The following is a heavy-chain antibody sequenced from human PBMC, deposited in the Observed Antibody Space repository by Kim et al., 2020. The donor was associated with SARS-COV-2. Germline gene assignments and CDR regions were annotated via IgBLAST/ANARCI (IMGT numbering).Heavy chain of an antibody. V-gene: IGHV4-34*01. CDR3: ARGRTWYSSGLGEDY. D-gene: IGHD6-19*01. J-gene: IGHJ4*02. Sequence: PSLTSRVPISVDTSKNQFSLKLSSVTAADTAVYYCARGRTWYSSGLGEDYWGQGTLVTVSS.